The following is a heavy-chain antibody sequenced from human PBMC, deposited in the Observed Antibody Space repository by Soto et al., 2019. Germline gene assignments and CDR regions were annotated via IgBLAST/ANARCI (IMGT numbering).Heavy chain of an antibody. CDR2: ITYSGGSR. Sequence: GGSLRLSCAASGFTFSNYSMAWVRQAPGKGLEWVSTITYSGGSRDYADSVKGRFTISRDNSKNTLYLQMNSLRAEDTAVYYCAKKGYYDTSGYPIRYFDYWGQGTLVTVSS. CDR3: AKKGYYDTSGYPIRYFDY. D-gene: IGHD3-22*01. J-gene: IGHJ4*02. CDR1: GFTFSNYS. V-gene: IGHV3-23*01.